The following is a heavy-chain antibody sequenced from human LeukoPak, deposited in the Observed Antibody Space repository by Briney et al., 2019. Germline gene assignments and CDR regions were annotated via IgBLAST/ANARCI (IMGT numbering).Heavy chain of an antibody. Sequence: GGSLRLSCAASGFTFSSHTMNWVRQAPGKGLQWVSSIRGGGAPVYADSVKGRFTISRDGFKSTVFLQMDSLRPEDTAVYYCVKGGWGTVLDYWGQGTLVTVSS. D-gene: IGHD3-10*01. CDR3: VKGGWGTVLDY. CDR2: IRGGGAP. J-gene: IGHJ4*02. CDR1: GFTFSSHT. V-gene: IGHV3-23*01.